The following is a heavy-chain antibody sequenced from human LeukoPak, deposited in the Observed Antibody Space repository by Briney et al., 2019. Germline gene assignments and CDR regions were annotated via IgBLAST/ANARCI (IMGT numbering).Heavy chain of an antibody. CDR3: ARSTYYDFWSGFATTNWFDP. J-gene: IGHJ5*02. CDR1: GGSFSGYY. V-gene: IGHV4-34*09. D-gene: IGHD3-3*01. CDR2: INHSGST. Sequence: SETLSLTCAVYGGSFSGYYWSWIRQPPGKGLEWIGEINHSGSTYYNPSLKSRVTISVDTSKNQFSLKLSSVTAADTAVYYCARSTYYDFWSGFATTNWFDPWGQGTLVTVSS.